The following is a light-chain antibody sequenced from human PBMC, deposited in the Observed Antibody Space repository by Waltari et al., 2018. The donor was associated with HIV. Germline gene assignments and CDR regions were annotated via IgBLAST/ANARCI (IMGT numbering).Light chain of an antibody. CDR3: AAWDDSLSGVI. CDR1: SSHIGITY. CDR2: RNN. V-gene: IGLV1-47*01. J-gene: IGLJ2*01. Sequence: QSVLTPPPSASGTPGQRVTISCSGSSSHIGITYVYWYQQLPGTAPKLLIYRNNQRPSGVPDRFSGSKSGTSASLAISGLRSDDEGDYYCAAWDDSLSGVIFGGGTKLTVL.